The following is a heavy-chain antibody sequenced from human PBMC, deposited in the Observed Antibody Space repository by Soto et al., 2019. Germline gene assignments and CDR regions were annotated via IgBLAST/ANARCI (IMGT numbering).Heavy chain of an antibody. CDR1: GGSFSGYY. J-gene: IGHJ6*02. V-gene: IGHV4-34*01. CDR2: INHSGST. D-gene: IGHD3-10*01. CDR3: ARGGVTIVRGVIIAYYYYYYGMDV. Sequence: SETLSLTXAVYGGSFSGYYWSWIRQPPGKGLEWIGEINHSGSTNYNPSLKSRVTISVDTSKNQFSLKLSSVTAADTAVYYCARGGVTIVRGVIIAYYYYYYGMDVWGQGTTVTSP.